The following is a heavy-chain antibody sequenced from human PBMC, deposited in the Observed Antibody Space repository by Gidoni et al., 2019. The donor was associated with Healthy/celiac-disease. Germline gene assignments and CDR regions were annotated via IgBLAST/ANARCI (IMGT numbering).Heavy chain of an antibody. CDR1: GYSFTSYG. D-gene: IGHD3-10*01. Sequence: EVQLVQSGAEVKKPGEPRRISGQGAGYSFTSYGSSWVRQMPGKGLEWMGRIDPGDSYTNYSPPFQGHFTISADKSISTAYLQSSSLKASDTAMYYCAREWGVTPRFDYWGQGTLVTVSS. V-gene: IGHV5-10-1*01. J-gene: IGHJ4*02. CDR3: AREWGVTPRFDY. CDR2: IDPGDSYT.